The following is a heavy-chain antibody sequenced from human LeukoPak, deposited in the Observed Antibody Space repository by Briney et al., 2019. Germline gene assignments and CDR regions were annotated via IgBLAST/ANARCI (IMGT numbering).Heavy chain of an antibody. CDR3: ARARDGATMIVVVDYFDY. V-gene: IGHV4-39*01. Sequence: SETLSLTCTVSGGSISSSSYYWGWIRQPPGKGLEWIGSIYYSGSTYYNPSLKSRVTISVDTSKNQFSLKLSSVTAADTAVYYRARARDGATMIVVVDYFDYWGQGTLVTVSS. CDR2: IYYSGST. J-gene: IGHJ4*02. CDR1: GGSISSSSYY. D-gene: IGHD3-22*01.